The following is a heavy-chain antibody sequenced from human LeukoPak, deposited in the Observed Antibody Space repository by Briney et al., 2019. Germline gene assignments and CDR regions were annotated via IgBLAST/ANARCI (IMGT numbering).Heavy chain of an antibody. CDR3: AKDRSSSWSFDD. J-gene: IGHJ4*02. Sequence: PGGSLRLSCAASKFTFSSYAMNWVRQASGKGLEWVAVIWYDGSNKYYADSVKGRFTISRDNSKNTLYLQMNSLRADDTALYYCAKDRSSSWSFDDWGQGTLVAVSS. CDR2: IWYDGSNK. CDR1: KFTFSSYA. V-gene: IGHV3-30*02. D-gene: IGHD6-13*01.